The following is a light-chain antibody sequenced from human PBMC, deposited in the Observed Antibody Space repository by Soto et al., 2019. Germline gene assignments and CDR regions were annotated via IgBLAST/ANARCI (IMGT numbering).Light chain of an antibody. J-gene: IGKJ1*01. Sequence: DSHIIQYHSTLSASVGDRVTITCRASQSIRSWLAWYQQKPGKAPQLLIYDASNLESGVPSRFSGSGSGTEFTLTISSLQPDDFATYYCQQYDSFSKTSGRGTKV. V-gene: IGKV1-5*01. CDR1: QSIRSW. CDR2: DAS. CDR3: QQYDSFSKT.